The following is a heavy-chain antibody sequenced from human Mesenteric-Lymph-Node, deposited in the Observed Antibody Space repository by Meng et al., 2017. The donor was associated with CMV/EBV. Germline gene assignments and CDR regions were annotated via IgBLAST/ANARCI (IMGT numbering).Heavy chain of an antibody. CDR1: GFTLDYYW. Sequence: SGFTLDYYWMHWVRQAPGKGLVWVSRIDRDGKEIYADSVKGRFTISRDNAKKMLYLQVNSLRADDTAVYYCARGGRVVPATKGGFDYWGRGTLVTVSS. CDR3: ARGGRVVPATKGGFDY. J-gene: IGHJ4*02. CDR2: IDRDGKEI. V-gene: IGHV3-74*01. D-gene: IGHD2-2*01.